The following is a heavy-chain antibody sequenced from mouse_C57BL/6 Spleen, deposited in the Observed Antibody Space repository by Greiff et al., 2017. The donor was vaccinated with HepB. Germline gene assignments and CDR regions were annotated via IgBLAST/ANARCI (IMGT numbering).Heavy chain of an antibody. D-gene: IGHD5-5*01. V-gene: IGHV5-4*01. CDR3: ARDTDYRSDFDY. CDR2: ISDGGSYT. J-gene: IGHJ2*01. Sequence: EVQGVESGGGLVKPGGSLKLSCAASGFTFSSYAMSWVRQTPEKRLEWVATISDGGSYTYYPDNVKGRFTISRDNAKNNLYLQMSHLKSEDTAMYYCARDTDYRSDFDYWGQGTTLTVSS. CDR1: GFTFSSYA.